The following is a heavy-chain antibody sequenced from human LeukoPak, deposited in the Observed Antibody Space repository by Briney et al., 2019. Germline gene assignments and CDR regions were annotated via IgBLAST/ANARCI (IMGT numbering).Heavy chain of an antibody. V-gene: IGHV4-39*01. CDR3: ARHVLWFYFDY. Sequence: SETLSLTCIVSGGSISSSIYYWAWVRQPPGKGLEWIGEINHSGSTNYNPSLKSRVTISVDTSKNQFSLKLSSVTAADTAVYYCARHVLWFYFDYWGQGTLVTVSS. D-gene: IGHD5-18*01. CDR1: GGSISSSIYY. CDR2: INHSGST. J-gene: IGHJ4*02.